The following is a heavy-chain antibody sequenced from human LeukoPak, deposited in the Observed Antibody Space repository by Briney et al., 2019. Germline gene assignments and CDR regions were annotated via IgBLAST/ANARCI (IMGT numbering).Heavy chain of an antibody. CDR3: ARGKMRTYYYDSSGYLDFDY. V-gene: IGHV3-9*01. CDR2: ISWNSGSI. D-gene: IGHD3-22*01. Sequence: GGSLRLSCAASGFTFDDYAMHWVRQAPGKGLEWVSGISWNSGSIGYADSVKGRFTISRDNAKNTLYLQMNSLRAEDTAVYYCARGKMRTYYYDSSGYLDFDYWGQGTLVTVSS. J-gene: IGHJ4*02. CDR1: GFTFDDYA.